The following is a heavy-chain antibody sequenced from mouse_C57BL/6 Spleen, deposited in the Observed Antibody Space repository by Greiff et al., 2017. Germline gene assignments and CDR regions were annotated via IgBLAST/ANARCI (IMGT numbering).Heavy chain of an antibody. V-gene: IGHV2-2*01. J-gene: IGHJ1*03. CDR1: GFSLTSYG. D-gene: IGHD3-3*01. CDR3: ARTGDVEWYFDV. Sequence: VKLMESGPGLVQPSQSLSITCTVSGFSLTSYGVHWVRQSPGKGLEWLGVIWSGGSTDYNAAFISRLSISKDNSKSQVFFKMNSLQADDTAIYYCARTGDVEWYFDVWGTGTTVTVSS. CDR2: IWSGGST.